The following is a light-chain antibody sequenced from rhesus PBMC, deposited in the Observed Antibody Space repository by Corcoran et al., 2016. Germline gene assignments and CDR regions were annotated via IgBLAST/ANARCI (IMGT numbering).Light chain of an antibody. CDR1: QGISTY. CDR2: AAS. CDR3: QQGNSIPPS. V-gene: IGKV1-43*02. Sequence: DIQMTQSPSSLSASVGDRVTITCRASQGISTYLNWYQQKPGKALKRLIYAASSLESGVPARFSGSGSGTSYTLPISSMEAEDAANYYCQQGNSIPPSFGQGTKVEIK. J-gene: IGKJ2*01.